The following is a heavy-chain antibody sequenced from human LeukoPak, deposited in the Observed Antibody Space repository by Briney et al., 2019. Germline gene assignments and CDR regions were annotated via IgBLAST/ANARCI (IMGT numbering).Heavy chain of an antibody. V-gene: IGHV3-23*01. D-gene: IGHD1-14*01. CDR2: ISGSGGST. CDR3: AKDPVGPGRNQAPPYFDY. J-gene: IGHJ4*02. CDR1: GFTFSSYA. Sequence: PGGTLRLSCAASGFTFSSYAMRCVREAPGKGLEWVSAISGSGGSTYYADSVKGRFTISRDNAKNTLYLQLNSLRAEDTAVYYCAKDPVGPGRNQAPPYFDYWGQGTLVTVSS.